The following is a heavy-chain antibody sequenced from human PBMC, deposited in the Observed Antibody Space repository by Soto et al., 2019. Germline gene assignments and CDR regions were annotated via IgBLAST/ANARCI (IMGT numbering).Heavy chain of an antibody. J-gene: IGHJ4*02. CDR3: ARGKYGDYDY. CDR1: GGSISSGGHY. CDR2: IYYSGST. Sequence: PSETLSLTCTVSGGSISSGGHYWSWIRQHPGKGLEWIGYIYYSGSTYYNPSLKSRVTISVDTSKNQFSLKLSSVTAADTAVYYCARGKYGDYDYWGQGTLVTVSS. D-gene: IGHD4-17*01. V-gene: IGHV4-31*03.